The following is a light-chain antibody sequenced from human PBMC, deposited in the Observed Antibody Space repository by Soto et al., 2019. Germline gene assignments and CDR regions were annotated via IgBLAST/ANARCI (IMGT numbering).Light chain of an antibody. Sequence: EIVMTQSPATLSVSPGEGATLSCRASQNINSNLAWYQQKPGQAPRLLIYRSSTRATDISARFSGSGSGTEFTLTISRLEPEDFAVYYCQQYGSSPLTFGGGTKVDIK. J-gene: IGKJ4*01. CDR3: QQYGSSPLT. CDR1: QNINSN. CDR2: RSS. V-gene: IGKV3-15*01.